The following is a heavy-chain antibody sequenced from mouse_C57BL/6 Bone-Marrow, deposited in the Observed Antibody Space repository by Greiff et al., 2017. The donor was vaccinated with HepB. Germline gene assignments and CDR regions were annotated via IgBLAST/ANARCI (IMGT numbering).Heavy chain of an antibody. CDR2: IRSKSNNYAT. CDR3: VRQRSNFYAMDY. Sequence: DVKLVESGGGLVQPKGSLKLSCAASGFSFNTYAMNWVRQAPGKGLEWVARIRSKSNNYATYYADSVKDRFTISRDDSESMLYLQLNNLKTEDTAMYYCVRQRSNFYAMDYWGQGTSVTVSS. J-gene: IGHJ4*01. CDR1: GFSFNTYA. V-gene: IGHV10-1*01. D-gene: IGHD2-5*01.